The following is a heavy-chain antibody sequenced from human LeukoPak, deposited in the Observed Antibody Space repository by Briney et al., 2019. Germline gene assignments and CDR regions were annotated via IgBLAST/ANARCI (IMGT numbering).Heavy chain of an antibody. V-gene: IGHV4-59*01. CDR3: ARVLRGYSYGYYFDY. CDR2: IYYSGST. CDR1: GGSISSYY. Sequence: SETLSLTCTVSGGSISSYYWSWIRQPPGKGLEWIGYIYYSGSTNYNPSLKSRVTISVDTSKNQFSLKLSSVSAADTAVYYCARVLRGYSYGYYFDYWDQGTLVTVSS. J-gene: IGHJ4*02. D-gene: IGHD5-18*01.